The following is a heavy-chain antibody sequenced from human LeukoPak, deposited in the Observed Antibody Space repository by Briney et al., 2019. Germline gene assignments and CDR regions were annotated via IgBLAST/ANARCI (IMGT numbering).Heavy chain of an antibody. CDR1: GGSIRYYY. CDR3: ARKGGPFDY. V-gene: IGHV4-59*01. Sequence: SLETLSLTCTVSGGSIRYYYWSWIRQSPGKGLEWIGYIYYNGSTNYNPSLKSRVTISVDMSKNQFSLKMSSVTAADTAVYYCARKGGPFDYWGQGRLVTVSS. CDR2: IYYNGST. J-gene: IGHJ4*02. D-gene: IGHD2-15*01.